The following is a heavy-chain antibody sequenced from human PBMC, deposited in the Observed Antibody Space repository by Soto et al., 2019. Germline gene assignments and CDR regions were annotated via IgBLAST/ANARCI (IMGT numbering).Heavy chain of an antibody. V-gene: IGHV3-74*01. Sequence: PGGSLRLSCAASGFTFSSYWMHWVRQAPGKGLVWVSRINSDGSSTSYADSVKGRFTISRDNSKNTLYLQMNSLRAEDTAVYYCAKEHYSMTNSPESDFDYWGQGYLVTVSS. CDR2: INSDGSST. CDR3: AKEHYSMTNSPESDFDY. J-gene: IGHJ4*02. CDR1: GFTFSSYW. D-gene: IGHD2-21*01.